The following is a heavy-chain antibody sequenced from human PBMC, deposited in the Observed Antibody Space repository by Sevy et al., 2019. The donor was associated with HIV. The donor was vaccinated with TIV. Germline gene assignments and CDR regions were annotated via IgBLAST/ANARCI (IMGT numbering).Heavy chain of an antibody. CDR1: GFTFNIYE. V-gene: IGHV3-23*01. CDR3: AKGDRTFYGLDV. CDR2: ISGSGGST. J-gene: IGHJ6*02. Sequence: GGSLRLSCAASGFTFNIYEMNWVRQAPGKGLEWVSGISGSGGSTYYADSLKGRFTIFRDNSKSTVHLQMNSLRAEDTAVYYCAKGDRTFYGLDVWGQGTTVTVSS. D-gene: IGHD2-15*01.